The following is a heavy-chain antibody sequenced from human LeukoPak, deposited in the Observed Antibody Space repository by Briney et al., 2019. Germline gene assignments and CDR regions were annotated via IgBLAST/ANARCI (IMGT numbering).Heavy chain of an antibody. CDR3: ASTPQYSSSWYYYFDY. Sequence: PSETLSLTCTVSGGSISSGGYYWSWIRQPPGKGLEWIGYIYYSGSTYYNPSLKSRVTISVDTSKNQFSLKLSSVTAADTAVYYCASTPQYSSSWYYYFDYWGQGTLVTVSS. D-gene: IGHD6-13*01. CDR2: IYYSGST. CDR1: GGSISSGGYY. V-gene: IGHV4-30-4*01. J-gene: IGHJ4*02.